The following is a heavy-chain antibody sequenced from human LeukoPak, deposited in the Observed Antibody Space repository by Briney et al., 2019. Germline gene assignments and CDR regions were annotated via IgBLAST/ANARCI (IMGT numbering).Heavy chain of an antibody. V-gene: IGHV3-23*01. J-gene: IGHJ3*02. CDR3: AKGMVRGVISAFDI. CDR2: ISGSGDST. D-gene: IGHD3-10*01. CDR1: GFTFSNYA. Sequence: PGGSLRLSCAASGFTFSNYAMTWVRQAPGKGLEWVSGISGSGDSTYYAGSVKGRFTISRDNSKNTMYLQMNSLRAEDTAVYYCAKGMVRGVISAFDIWGQGTMVTVSS.